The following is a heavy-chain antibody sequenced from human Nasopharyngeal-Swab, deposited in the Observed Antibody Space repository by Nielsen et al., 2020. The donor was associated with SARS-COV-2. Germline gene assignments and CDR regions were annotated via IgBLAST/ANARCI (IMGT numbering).Heavy chain of an antibody. J-gene: IGHJ4*02. Sequence: GESLKISCAASGFIVSSNYMSWVRQAPGKGLEWVSVIYSGGSTYYADSVKGRFTISRDNSKNTLYLQMNSLRVEDTAVYYCARDDIAAADYYFDYWGQGTLVTVSS. CDR1: GFIVSSNY. CDR2: IYSGGST. V-gene: IGHV3-53*01. D-gene: IGHD6-13*01. CDR3: ARDDIAAADYYFDY.